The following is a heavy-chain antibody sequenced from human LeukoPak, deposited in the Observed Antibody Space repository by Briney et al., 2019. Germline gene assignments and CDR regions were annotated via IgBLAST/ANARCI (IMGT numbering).Heavy chain of an antibody. CDR1: GYTFTNYW. CDR3: ARGPYSSSWSYYFDY. CDR2: IYPGDSDT. V-gene: IGHV5-51*01. Sequence: GESLKISCKGSGYTFTNYWIGWVRQMPGKGLGWMGIIYPGDSDTRYSPSFQGQVTISADKSISTAYLQWSSLKASDTAMYYCARGPYSSSWSYYFDYWGQGTLVTVSS. D-gene: IGHD6-13*01. J-gene: IGHJ4*02.